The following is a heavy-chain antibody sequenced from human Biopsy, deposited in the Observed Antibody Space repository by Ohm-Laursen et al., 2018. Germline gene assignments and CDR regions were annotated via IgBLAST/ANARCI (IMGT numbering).Heavy chain of an antibody. D-gene: IGHD5-18*01. V-gene: IGHV4-59*01. J-gene: IGHJ4*02. Sequence: SDTLSLTCTVSGDSINNFFWSWIRQPPGKGLEWIAYIDDTGNTNYNPSLLTRVTISIDTSKNQFSLEMTSMTAADTAVYYCARDGLQGYTYGFFDSWGQGTLVTVSS. CDR3: ARDGLQGYTYGFFDS. CDR1: GDSINNFF. CDR2: IDDTGNT.